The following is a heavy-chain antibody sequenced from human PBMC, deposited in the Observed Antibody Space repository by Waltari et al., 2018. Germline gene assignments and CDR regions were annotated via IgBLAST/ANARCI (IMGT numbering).Heavy chain of an antibody. Sequence: EVQLVESGGGLVQPGGSLSLYCAASGFTFSTFSMHWVRQAPGKGLVWVSRMNSDGSSTSYADSVKGRFTISRDNAKNTLYLQMNSLRAEDTAVYYCARSLGCDYWGQGTLVTVSS. D-gene: IGHD2-2*03. J-gene: IGHJ4*02. CDR3: ARSLGCDY. V-gene: IGHV3-74*01. CDR1: GFTFSTFS. CDR2: MNSDGSST.